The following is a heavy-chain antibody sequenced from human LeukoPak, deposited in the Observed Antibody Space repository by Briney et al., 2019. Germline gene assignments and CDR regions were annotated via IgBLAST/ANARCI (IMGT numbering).Heavy chain of an antibody. D-gene: IGHD3-22*01. CDR2: LKPSGASP. V-gene: IGHV1-46*01. Sequence: ASVKVSCKASGYTFTGYYMHWVRQAPGQGLEWMGILKPSGASPSYAQKFQGRVTMTRDTSTSTVYMELSSLRSEGTAVYYCASSRGYYPDYWGQGTLVTVSS. CDR3: ASSRGYYPDY. CDR1: GYTFTGYY. J-gene: IGHJ4*02.